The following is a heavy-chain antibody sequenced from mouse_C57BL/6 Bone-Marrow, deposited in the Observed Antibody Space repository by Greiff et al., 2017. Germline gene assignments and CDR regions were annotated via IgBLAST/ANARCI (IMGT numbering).Heavy chain of an antibody. Sequence: EVQRVESEGGLVQPGSSMTLSCTASGFTFSDYYMAWVRQVPEKGLEWVANINYDGSSTYYLDSLKSRFIISRDNAKNILYLQMSSLKSEDTATYYCARESTMVKGYYFDYWGQGTTLTVSS. CDR2: INYDGSST. CDR3: ARESTMVKGYYFDY. V-gene: IGHV5-16*01. CDR1: GFTFSDYY. J-gene: IGHJ2*01. D-gene: IGHD2-1*01.